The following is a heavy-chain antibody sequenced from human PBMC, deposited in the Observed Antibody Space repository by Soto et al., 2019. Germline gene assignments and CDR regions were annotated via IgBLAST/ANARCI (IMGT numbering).Heavy chain of an antibody. Sequence: GASVKFSFKASGGTFSSYAISWVRQAPGQGLDCIGGIIPIFGTANYAQKFQGRVTITADESTSTAYMELSSLRSEDTAVYYCARIAAPTVYYYGMDVWGQGTTVTVSS. V-gene: IGHV1-69*13. CDR3: ARIAAPTVYYYGMDV. CDR2: IIPIFGTA. CDR1: GGTFSSYA. J-gene: IGHJ6*02. D-gene: IGHD2-15*01.